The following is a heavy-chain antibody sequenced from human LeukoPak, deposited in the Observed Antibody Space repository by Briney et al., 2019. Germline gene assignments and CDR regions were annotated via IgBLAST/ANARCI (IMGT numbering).Heavy chain of an antibody. V-gene: IGHV4-59*01. CDR2: VHYSGSS. CDR1: GGSISGYY. Sequence: SETLSLTCTVSGGSISGYYWSWIRQPPGKGLEWIGYVHYSGSSNYNPSLKSRVTISIDTSKTQFSLKLSSVTAADTAVYYCARVVYSGSWGYFDYWGQGALVTVSS. J-gene: IGHJ4*02. CDR3: ARVVYSGSWGYFDY. D-gene: IGHD3-10*01.